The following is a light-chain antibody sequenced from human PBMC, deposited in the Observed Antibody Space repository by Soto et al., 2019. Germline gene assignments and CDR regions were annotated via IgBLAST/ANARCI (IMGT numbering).Light chain of an antibody. CDR3: AAWDDSLSGLWV. Sequence: QSVLTQPPSASGTPGQRVTISCSGSTSNLGSNYVYWYQQLPGTAPKLLINRNNQRPSGVPDRFSGSKSGTSASLAISGLRSEDEADYYCAAWDDSLSGLWVFGGGTKLTVL. CDR2: RNN. CDR1: TSNLGSNY. V-gene: IGLV1-47*01. J-gene: IGLJ3*02.